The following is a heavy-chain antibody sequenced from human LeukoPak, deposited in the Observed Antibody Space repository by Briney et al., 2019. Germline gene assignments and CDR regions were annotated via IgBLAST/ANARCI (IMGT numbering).Heavy chain of an antibody. CDR3: AREEDDYGDYFGY. J-gene: IGHJ4*02. CDR1: GFTFSSYW. CDR2: IKQDGSEK. Sequence: GGSLRLSCAASGFTFSSYWMSWVRQAPGKGQEWVANIKQDGSEKYYVDSVKGRFTISRDNAKNSLYLQMNSLRAEDTAVYYCAREEDDYGDYFGYWGQGTLVTVSS. V-gene: IGHV3-7*01. D-gene: IGHD4-17*01.